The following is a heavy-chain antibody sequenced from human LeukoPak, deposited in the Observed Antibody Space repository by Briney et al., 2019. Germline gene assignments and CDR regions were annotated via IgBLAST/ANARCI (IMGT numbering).Heavy chain of an antibody. Sequence: SETLSLTCTVSGGSISDYFWTWIRQPPGKGLEWIGYIYYSGSTNYNPSLESRVTISVDTSKNLFSLKLSSVTAADTAVYYCARAYVDIVVIPAAIRSDYYYYMDVWGKGTTVTISS. CDR3: ARAYVDIVVIPAAIRSDYYYYMDV. D-gene: IGHD2-2*01. CDR2: IYYSGST. J-gene: IGHJ6*03. CDR1: GGSISDYF. V-gene: IGHV4-59*01.